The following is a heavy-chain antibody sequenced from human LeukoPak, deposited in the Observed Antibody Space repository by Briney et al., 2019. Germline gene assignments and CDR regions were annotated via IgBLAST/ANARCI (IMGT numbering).Heavy chain of an antibody. D-gene: IGHD3-10*01. Sequence: GGSLRLSCAASGFTFSSYAMSWVRQAPGKGLEWVSAISGSGGSTYYADSVKGRFTISRDNSRNTLYLQMNSLRAEDTAVYYCAKDRGYGSGSYDYWGQGTLVTVSS. CDR1: GFTFSSYA. CDR2: ISGSGGST. J-gene: IGHJ4*02. V-gene: IGHV3-23*01. CDR3: AKDRGYGSGSYDY.